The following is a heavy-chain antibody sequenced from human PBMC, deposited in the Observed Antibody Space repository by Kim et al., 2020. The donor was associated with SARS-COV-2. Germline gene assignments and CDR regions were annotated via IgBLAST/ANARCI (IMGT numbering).Heavy chain of an antibody. V-gene: IGHV3-23*01. J-gene: IGHJ6*01. D-gene: IGHD2-8*02. CDR2: ISGSGGST. CDR3: AKAGGGWWCITCFHSGM. CDR1: GFTFSRYA. Sequence: GGSLRLSCAASGFTFSRYAMHWVRQGPGKGLEWVSAISGSGGSTNYADSVKGRFTISRDNSKNTLYLEMNSLRAEDTAVYYCAKAGGGWWCITCFHSGM.